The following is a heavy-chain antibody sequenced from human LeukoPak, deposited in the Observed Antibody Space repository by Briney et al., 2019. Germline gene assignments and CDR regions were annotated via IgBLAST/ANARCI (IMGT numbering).Heavy chain of an antibody. CDR2: IYYSGST. D-gene: IGHD7-27*01. V-gene: IGHV4-31*03. CDR3: ARDGATGVLDH. J-gene: IGHJ4*02. Sequence: SETLSLTCTVSGGSIRSAGYSWFWIRQFPGKGLEWIGYIYYSGSTAYNPSLKSRVSISLDTSENQFSLNLTSVTAADTAVYFCARDGATGVLDHWGQGTLVTVSS. CDR1: GGSIRSAGYS.